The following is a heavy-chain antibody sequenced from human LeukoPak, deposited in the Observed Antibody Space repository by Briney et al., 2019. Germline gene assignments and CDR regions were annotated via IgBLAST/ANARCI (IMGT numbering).Heavy chain of an antibody. CDR1: GYTFPING. Sequence: GASVKVSCKTSGYTFPINGISWARQAPGQGLEWMGWISANSGSTQYAQKFQGRITMARDTSTSTAYMELGSLRSDDTALYYCARDVMYAFDYWGQGTLVTVSS. CDR2: ISANSGST. D-gene: IGHD2-8*01. J-gene: IGHJ4*02. V-gene: IGHV1-18*01. CDR3: ARDVMYAFDY.